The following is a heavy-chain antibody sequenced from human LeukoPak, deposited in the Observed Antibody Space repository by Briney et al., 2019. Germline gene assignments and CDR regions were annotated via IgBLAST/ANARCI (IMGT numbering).Heavy chain of an antibody. D-gene: IGHD3-3*01. Sequence: SETLSLTCVVYGGSFSGYYWSWIRQPPGKGLEWIGEINHSGSTNYNPSLKSRVTISVDTSKNQFSLKLSSVTAADTAVYYCARRGDDFWSGYYPVWGQGTLVTVSS. V-gene: IGHV4-34*01. CDR3: ARRGDDFWSGYYPV. J-gene: IGHJ4*02. CDR2: INHSGST. CDR1: GGSFSGYY.